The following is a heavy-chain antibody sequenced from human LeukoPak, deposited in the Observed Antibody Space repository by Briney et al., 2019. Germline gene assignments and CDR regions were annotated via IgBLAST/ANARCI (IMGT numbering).Heavy chain of an antibody. CDR1: GFTFSTYA. D-gene: IGHD3-9*01. Sequence: GGSLRLSCAASGFTFSTYAMSWVRQAPGKGLEWVSTISGSGGSTFYADSVEGRFTISRDNSKNTLYLQMNSLRAEDTAIYYCAKVQDYDILTGYYIAGGYFDYWGQGTLVTVSS. CDR3: AKVQDYDILTGYYIAGGYFDY. V-gene: IGHV3-23*01. J-gene: IGHJ4*02. CDR2: ISGSGGST.